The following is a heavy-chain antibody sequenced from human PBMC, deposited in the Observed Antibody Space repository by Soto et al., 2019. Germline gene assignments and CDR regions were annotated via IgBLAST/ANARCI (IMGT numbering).Heavy chain of an antibody. V-gene: IGHV3-23*01. CDR3: AKDRIVVVVAATGPFYGMDV. Sequence: GGSMRLCCAASGFTFSSYAMGWVRQAPGKGLEWVSAISGSGGSTYYADSVKGRFTISRDNSKNTLYLQMNSLRAEDTAVYYCAKDRIVVVVAATGPFYGMDVWGQGTTVTVSS. D-gene: IGHD2-15*01. CDR2: ISGSGGST. J-gene: IGHJ6*02. CDR1: GFTFSSYA.